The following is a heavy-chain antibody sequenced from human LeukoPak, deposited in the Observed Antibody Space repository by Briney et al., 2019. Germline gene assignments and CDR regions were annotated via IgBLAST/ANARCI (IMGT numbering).Heavy chain of an antibody. CDR3: AKVEMATTPPDY. Sequence: AETLSLTCTVSGGSISSYYWSWIRQPPGKGLEWIGYIYYSGSTNYNPSLKSRVTISVDTSKNQFSPKLSSVTAADTAVYYCAKVEMATTPPDYWGQGTLVTVSS. V-gene: IGHV4-59*01. CDR2: IYYSGST. CDR1: GGSISSYY. J-gene: IGHJ4*02. D-gene: IGHD5-24*01.